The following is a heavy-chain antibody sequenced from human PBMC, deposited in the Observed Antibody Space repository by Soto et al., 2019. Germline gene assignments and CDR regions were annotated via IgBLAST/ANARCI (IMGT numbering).Heavy chain of an antibody. D-gene: IGHD1-26*01. Sequence: GASVKVSCKASGGTFSSYSINWVRQAPGQGLEWMGEIIPIFGTANYAQKFQGRVTITADESTSTAYMEPSSLRSEDTAVYYCARDGGRHSGGIDYWGQGTLVTVSS. CDR2: IIPIFGTA. V-gene: IGHV1-69*13. CDR1: GGTFSSYS. J-gene: IGHJ4*02. CDR3: ARDGGRHSGGIDY.